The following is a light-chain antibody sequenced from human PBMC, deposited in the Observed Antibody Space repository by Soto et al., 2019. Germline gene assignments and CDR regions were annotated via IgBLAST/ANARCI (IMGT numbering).Light chain of an antibody. CDR1: QNIDNY. CDR3: QESDTTPAVS. Sequence: DIQMTQSPSSLSASLGDRVTITCRASQNIDNYLNWYQQKPEKAPKLLIYATSTLQSGVPSRFSGSGSGTEFTLTSSSLQAEDFATYFCQESDTTPAVSFGGGTKVDIK. V-gene: IGKV1-39*01. J-gene: IGKJ4*01. CDR2: ATS.